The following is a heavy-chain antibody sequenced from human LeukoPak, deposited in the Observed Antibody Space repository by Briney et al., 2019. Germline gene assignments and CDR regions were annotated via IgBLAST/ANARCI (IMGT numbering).Heavy chain of an antibody. CDR2: ISTYDGNT. CDR3: TRESNWAYYFDY. V-gene: IGHV1-18*01. J-gene: IGHJ4*02. Sequence: ASVKVSCKTSGYTFSNYGISWVRQAPGQGLEWMGWISTYDGNTNYAQKVQARVTMTTDTSTTTAYMELRSLRSDDTAVYYCTRESNWAYYFDYWGQGTLVTVS. D-gene: IGHD1-1*01. CDR1: GYTFSNYG.